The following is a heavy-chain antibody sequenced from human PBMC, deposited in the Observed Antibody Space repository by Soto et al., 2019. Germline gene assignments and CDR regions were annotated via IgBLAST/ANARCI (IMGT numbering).Heavy chain of an antibody. CDR2: ISGNGGSR. Sequence: GGSLRLSCAASGFTFNTYAMTWVRQAPGKGLEWVSSISGNGGSRYYADSVKGRFTISRDNSKNTLFLQMDSLRAGDTALYYCAKQYDTWGGYCYAFDYWGQGTLVTVSS. CDR1: GFTFNTYA. CDR3: AKQYDTWGGYCYAFDY. J-gene: IGHJ4*02. D-gene: IGHD3-3*01. V-gene: IGHV3-23*01.